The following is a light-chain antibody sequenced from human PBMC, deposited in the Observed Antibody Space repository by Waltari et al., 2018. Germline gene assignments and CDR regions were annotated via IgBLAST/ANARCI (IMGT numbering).Light chain of an antibody. V-gene: IGKV4-1*01. CDR2: WAS. J-gene: IGKJ2*01. CDR3: QQYYDIPPT. Sequence: DIVMTQSPDSLAVSLGERATIDCKSSQNVLYRSDNKNYLAWYQQNPGQPPKLLIYWASTRESGVPDRFSGSGSGTDFTLTITSLQAEDVAVYYCQQYYDIPPTFGQGTKLEIK. CDR1: QNVLYRSDNKNY.